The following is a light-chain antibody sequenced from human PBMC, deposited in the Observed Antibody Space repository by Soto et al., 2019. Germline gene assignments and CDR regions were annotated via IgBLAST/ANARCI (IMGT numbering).Light chain of an antibody. CDR3: QQYGSSPIT. J-gene: IGKJ5*01. CDR2: GAS. Sequence: EIVLTQSPGTLSLSPGERATLSCRASQSVSNNYLAWYQQKPGQAPRLLIYGASTRATGIPDRFSGSGSGTDFTLTISRLEPEDFAVYYCQQYGSSPITFGQGTRLEI. CDR1: QSVSNNY. V-gene: IGKV3-20*01.